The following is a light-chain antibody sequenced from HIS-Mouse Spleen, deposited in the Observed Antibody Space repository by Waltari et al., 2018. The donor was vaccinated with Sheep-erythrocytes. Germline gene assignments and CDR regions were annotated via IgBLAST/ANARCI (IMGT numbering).Light chain of an antibody. V-gene: IGLV2-11*01. CDR3: CSYAGSYDHV. CDR1: SSDVGGYNY. J-gene: IGLJ1*01. Sequence: QSALTQPRSVSGSPGQSVTISCTGTSSDVGGYNYVSWYQQHPGKAPKLMIYHVSKRPSGVPAHFSGAKAGNTASLTISGLQAEDEADYYCCSYAGSYDHVFATGTKVTVL. CDR2: HVS.